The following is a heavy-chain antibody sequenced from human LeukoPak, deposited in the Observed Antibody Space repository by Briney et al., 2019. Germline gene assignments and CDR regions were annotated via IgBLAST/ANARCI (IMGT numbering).Heavy chain of an antibody. Sequence: SDTLSLTCTVSGGSISSSCYYWRGIPHPPGKALEWIGSIYYCGSTYYNPSLKSRVTISVHTSKNQFPLELPSVTAADTAVYYCANPRYYYGSGFHYWGQGTLVTVSS. CDR2: IYYCGST. J-gene: IGHJ4*02. CDR1: GGSISSSCYY. D-gene: IGHD3-10*01. CDR3: ANPRYYYGSGFHY. V-gene: IGHV4-39*01.